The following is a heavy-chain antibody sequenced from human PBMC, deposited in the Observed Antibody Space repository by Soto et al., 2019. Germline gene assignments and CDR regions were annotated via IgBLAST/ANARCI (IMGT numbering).Heavy chain of an antibody. CDR1: GFTFSSYA. J-gene: IGHJ5*02. D-gene: IGHD6-19*01. CDR3: AKEKRYSSWIWFDP. Sequence: EVQLLESGGGLVQPGGSLRLSCAASGFTFSSYAMSWVRQAPGKGLEWVSAISGSGGSTYYADSVKGRFTISRDNSKNTLYLQMNRLRAEDTAGYFCAKEKRYSSWIWFDPWGQGTLVTVSS. V-gene: IGHV3-23*01. CDR2: ISGSGGST.